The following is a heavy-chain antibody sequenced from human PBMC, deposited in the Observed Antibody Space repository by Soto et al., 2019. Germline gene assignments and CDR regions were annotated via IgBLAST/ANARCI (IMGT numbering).Heavy chain of an antibody. Sequence: SETLSLTCAVSGGSISSSNWWSWVRQPPGKGLEWIGEIYHSGSTNYNPSLKSRVTISVDKSKNQFSLKLSSVTAADTAVYYCARGGRGQQLPLGWLDPWGQGTLVTVSS. V-gene: IGHV4-4*02. J-gene: IGHJ5*02. CDR2: IYHSGST. CDR1: GGSISSSNW. D-gene: IGHD6-13*01. CDR3: ARGGRGQQLPLGWLDP.